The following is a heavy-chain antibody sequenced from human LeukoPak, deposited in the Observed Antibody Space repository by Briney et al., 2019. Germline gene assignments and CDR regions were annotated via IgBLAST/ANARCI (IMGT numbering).Heavy chain of an antibody. D-gene: IGHD1-26*01. V-gene: IGHV3-30*03. Sequence: PGRSLRLSCAASGFTFSSYGMHWVRQAPGKGLEWVAVISYDGSNKYYADSVKGRFTISRDNSKNTLYLQMNSLRAEDTAVYYCAREGARVGASSDYYYYGMDVWGQGTTVTVSS. CDR2: ISYDGSNK. CDR3: AREGARVGASSDYYYYGMDV. CDR1: GFTFSSYG. J-gene: IGHJ6*02.